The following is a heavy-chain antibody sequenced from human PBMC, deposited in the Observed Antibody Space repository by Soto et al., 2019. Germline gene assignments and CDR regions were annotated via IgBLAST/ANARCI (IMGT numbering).Heavy chain of an antibody. CDR3: ARDGYSGRSDGFDV. CDR1: GFTFSAYT. V-gene: IGHV3-30*14. J-gene: IGHJ3*01. D-gene: IGHD1-26*01. CDR2: ISYDGKRE. Sequence: QMQLVESGGGVVQPGRSLRLSCAASGFTFSAYTMHWVRQAPGKGLEWVAVISYDGKRERYTDPVKGRFTVSRDNSKSTLSLQMNSLRAADTAVYYCARDGYSGRSDGFDVWGQGTLVTVSS.